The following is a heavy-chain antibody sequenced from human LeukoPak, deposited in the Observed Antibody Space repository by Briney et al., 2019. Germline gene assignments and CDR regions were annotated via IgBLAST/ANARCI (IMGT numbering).Heavy chain of an antibody. V-gene: IGHV3-49*04. CDR1: GFTFGDYA. CDR2: IRSKAYGGTT. D-gene: IGHD3-22*01. J-gene: IGHJ4*02. CDR3: TRVDQDYYDSSGYYGY. Sequence: SGGSLRLSCTASGFTFGDYAMSWVRQAPGKGLEWVGFIRSKAYGGTTEYAASVKGRFTISRDDSKSIAYLQMNSPKTEDTAVYYCTRVDQDYYDSSGYYGYWGQGTLVTVSS.